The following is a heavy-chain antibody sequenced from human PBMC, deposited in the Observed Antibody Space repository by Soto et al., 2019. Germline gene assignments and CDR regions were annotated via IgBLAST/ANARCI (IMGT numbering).Heavy chain of an antibody. V-gene: IGHV3-15*01. D-gene: IGHD3-3*01. CDR1: GFTFSNAW. J-gene: IGHJ6*02. Sequence: GGSLRLSCAASGFTFSNAWMSWVRQAPGKGLEWVGRIKSKTDGGTTDYAAPVKGRSTISRDDSKNTLYLQMNSLKTEDTAVYYCTTDPHAVLRLLEWLSLASYYYYGMDVWGQGTTVTVSS. CDR2: IKSKTDGGTT. CDR3: TTDPHAVLRLLEWLSLASYYYYGMDV.